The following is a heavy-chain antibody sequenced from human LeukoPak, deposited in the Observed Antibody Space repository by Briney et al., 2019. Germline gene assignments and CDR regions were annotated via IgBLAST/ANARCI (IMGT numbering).Heavy chain of an antibody. CDR2: IYRSGST. J-gene: IGHJ6*03. CDR1: GYSIRRDCY. Sequence: PSETLSLTYAVSGYSIRRDCYWGWIRQPPGKGLEWIGSIYRSGSTYYNPPLKSRVAISVDTSEHQFSLRLNSVTAADTAVYYCARDGPLQLWYFYHYYMDVWGKGTTVTVPS. CDR3: ARDGPLQLWYFYHYYMDV. V-gene: IGHV4-38-2*02. D-gene: IGHD5-18*01.